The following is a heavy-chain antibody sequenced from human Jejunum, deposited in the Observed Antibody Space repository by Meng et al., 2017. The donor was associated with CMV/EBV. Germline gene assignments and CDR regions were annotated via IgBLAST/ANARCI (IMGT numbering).Heavy chain of an antibody. CDR1: GYTFTDNV. D-gene: IGHD3-3*01. J-gene: IGHJ6*02. Sequence: SCKASGYTFTDNVIHWVRQAPGQGLEWMGWLTPQTGGTFYAQNFQGRVTMTGDTSISTVYMELRRLTSDDTAVYYCARHGNYLDVWGQGTTVTVSS. CDR2: LTPQTGGT. CDR3: ARHGNYLDV. V-gene: IGHV1-2*02.